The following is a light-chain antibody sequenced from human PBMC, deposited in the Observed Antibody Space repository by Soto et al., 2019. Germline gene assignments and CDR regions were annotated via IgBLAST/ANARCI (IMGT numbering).Light chain of an antibody. V-gene: IGKV3-20*01. CDR1: ETIGYKY. CDR2: DAS. Sequence: EIVLTQVPGTRSLSPGERATLSCRASETIGYKYLAWYQQKPGLAPTLLMYDASTRAPGIPDRFSGSGSGTDFTLTISRLEPGDFAVYYCQQYDTSYTFGPGTKLEI. J-gene: IGKJ2*01. CDR3: QQYDTSYT.